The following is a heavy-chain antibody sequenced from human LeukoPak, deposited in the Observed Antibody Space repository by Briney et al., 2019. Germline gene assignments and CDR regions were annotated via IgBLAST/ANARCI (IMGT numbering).Heavy chain of an antibody. V-gene: IGHV3-66*01. D-gene: IGHD6-13*01. CDR2: IYSDSSR. Sequence: GGSLRLSCAASGITVSSNYMNWVRQAPGKGPEWVSIIYSDSSRYYAGSVKGRFSISRDNSKNTLFLQMSGLRAEDTAVYYCASGSSPDNHAFDIWGQGTMVTVSS. CDR3: ASGSSPDNHAFDI. CDR1: GITVSSNY. J-gene: IGHJ3*02.